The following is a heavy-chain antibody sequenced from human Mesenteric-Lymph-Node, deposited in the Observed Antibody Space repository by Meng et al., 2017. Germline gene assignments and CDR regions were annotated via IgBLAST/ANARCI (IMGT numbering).Heavy chain of an antibody. D-gene: IGHD6-19*01. CDR3: ARNQPKYSSGWYGYYYYGMDV. CDR2: MNPNSGNT. J-gene: IGHJ6*02. Sequence: ASVKVSCKASGYTFTSYDINWVRQATGQGLEWMGWMNPNSGNTGYAQKFQGRVTITRNTSISTAYMELSSLRSEDTAVYYCARNQPKYSSGWYGYYYYGMDVWGQGTTVTSP. CDR1: GYTFTSYD. V-gene: IGHV1-8*03.